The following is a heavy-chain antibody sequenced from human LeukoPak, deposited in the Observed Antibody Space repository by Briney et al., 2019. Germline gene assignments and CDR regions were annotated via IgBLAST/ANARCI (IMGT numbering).Heavy chain of an antibody. D-gene: IGHD2-21*02. J-gene: IGHJ5*02. CDR2: IYYSGST. V-gene: IGHV4-39*07. CDR1: GGSISSSSYY. CDR3: ARESVTAVFDP. Sequence: SETLSLTCPVSGGSISSSSYYWGWIRQPPGKGLEWIGSIYYSGSTYYNPSLKSRVTISVDTSKNQFSLKLSSVTAADTAVYYCARESVTAVFDPWGQGTLVTVSS.